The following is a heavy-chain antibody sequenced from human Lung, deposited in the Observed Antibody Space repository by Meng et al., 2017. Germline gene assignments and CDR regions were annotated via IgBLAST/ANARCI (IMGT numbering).Heavy chain of an antibody. J-gene: IGHJ4*02. CDR3: ARDGYPVLGGVSAFDY. CDR1: GYTFNAFA. Sequence: QVQLVQAGSELKKPGASVKVSCEDSGYTFNAFAMNWVRQAPGHGLEWLGWINPNTGNPTYARGFTGRFVFSLDTSVSTAYLEISSLKAEDTAMYYCARDGYPVLGGVSAFDYWGQGTLVTVSS. V-gene: IGHV7-4-1*02. CDR2: INPNTGNP. D-gene: IGHD3-16*01.